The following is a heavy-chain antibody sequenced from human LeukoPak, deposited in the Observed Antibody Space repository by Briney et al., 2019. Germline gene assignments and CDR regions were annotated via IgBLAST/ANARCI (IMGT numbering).Heavy chain of an antibody. CDR1: GFTFSSYA. J-gene: IGHJ3*02. D-gene: IGHD3-10*01. V-gene: IGHV3-21*01. CDR2: ISSSSSYI. CDR3: ARDGGTYYYGI. Sequence: GGSLRLSCAASGFTFSSYAMTWVRQAPGKGLEWVSSISSSSSYIYYADSVKGRFTISRDNAKNSLYLQMNSLRAEDTAVYYCARDGGTYYYGIWGQGTMVTVSS.